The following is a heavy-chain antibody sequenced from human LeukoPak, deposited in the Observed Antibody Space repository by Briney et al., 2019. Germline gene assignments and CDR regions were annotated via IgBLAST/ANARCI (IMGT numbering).Heavy chain of an antibody. CDR3: AREMDGPYGSGSPLDY. D-gene: IGHD3-10*01. J-gene: IGHJ4*02. CDR1: GSTFSEYY. Sequence: GGSLRLSCAASGSTFSEYYMSWMRQAPGKGLEGVSYISSSGSTTYYADSVKGRFTISRDNAKNSLYLQMNSLRAEDTAVYYCAREMDGPYGSGSPLDYWGQGTLVTVSS. CDR2: ISSSGSTT. V-gene: IGHV3-11*01.